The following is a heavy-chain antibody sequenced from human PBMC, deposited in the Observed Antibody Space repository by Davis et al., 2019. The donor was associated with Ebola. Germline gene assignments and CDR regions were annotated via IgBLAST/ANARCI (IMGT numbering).Heavy chain of an antibody. CDR3: ARVSISGCPDY. D-gene: IGHD6-19*01. CDR1: GFTFSSYG. CDR2: ILYDGSNK. V-gene: IGHV3-33*01. Sequence: PGGSLRLSCAASGFTFSSYGMHWVRQAPGKGLEWVAVILYDGSNKYYADSVKGRFTISRDNSKNTLYLQMNSLRAEDTAVYYCARVSISGCPDYWGQGTLVTVSS. J-gene: IGHJ4*02.